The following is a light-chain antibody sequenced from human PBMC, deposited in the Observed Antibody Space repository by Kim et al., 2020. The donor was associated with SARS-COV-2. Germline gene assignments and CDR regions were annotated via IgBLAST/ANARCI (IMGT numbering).Light chain of an antibody. CDR1: QTIHSW. J-gene: IGKJ2*03. Sequence: SASVGGRVTIPCRASQTIHSWLAWYQQKPGKAPKLLIYKASILESGVPSRFGGNESGTEFTLTISSLQPDDFAAYYCLQYYNSLYSFGQGTKLEI. CDR3: LQYYNSLYS. CDR2: KAS. V-gene: IGKV1-5*03.